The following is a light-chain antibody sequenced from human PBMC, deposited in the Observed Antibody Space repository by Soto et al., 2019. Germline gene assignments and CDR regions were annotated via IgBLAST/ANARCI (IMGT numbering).Light chain of an antibody. V-gene: IGKV3-15*01. Sequence: EVVMTQYKATLSVSPGEGATISCMASQSVSSRLAWYQQKPGQAPRLLIYGASTGATGIPARFSGSGSGTEFTLIISSLQSEDSAVYYCQQYNSWLWTFGQGTKVDIK. CDR1: QSVSSR. CDR3: QQYNSWLWT. CDR2: GAS. J-gene: IGKJ1*01.